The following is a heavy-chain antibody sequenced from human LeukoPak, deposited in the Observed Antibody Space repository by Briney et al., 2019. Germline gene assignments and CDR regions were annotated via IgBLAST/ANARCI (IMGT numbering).Heavy chain of an antibody. CDR3: ARMSYLVGATIFYFDY. V-gene: IGHV4-59*02. Sequence: PSETLSLTCTVSGGSVSSYYWSWIRQPPGKGLEWIGYIYYSGSTNYNPSLKSRVTISVDTSKNQFSLKLSSVTAADTAVYYCARMSYLVGATIFYFDYWGQGTLVTVSS. D-gene: IGHD1-26*01. J-gene: IGHJ4*02. CDR2: IYYSGST. CDR1: GGSVSSYY.